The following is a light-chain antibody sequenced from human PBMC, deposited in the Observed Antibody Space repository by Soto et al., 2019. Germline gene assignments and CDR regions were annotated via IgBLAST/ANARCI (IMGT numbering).Light chain of an antibody. J-gene: IGKJ1*01. CDR1: QSVSSSY. V-gene: IGKV3-20*01. CDR2: GAS. CDR3: QQYGSSPRT. Sequence: EIVLTQSPGTLSLSPGERATLSCRVSQSVSSSYLAWYQQKPGQAPRLLIYGASSRATGIPDRFSGSGSGTDFTLTISRLEPEDFAVDYCQQYGSSPRTFGQGTKVDIK.